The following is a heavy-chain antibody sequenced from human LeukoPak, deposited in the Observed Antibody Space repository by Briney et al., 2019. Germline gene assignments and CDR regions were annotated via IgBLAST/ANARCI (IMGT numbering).Heavy chain of an antibody. CDR2: ISYDGSNK. CDR1: GFTFSSYA. CDR3: ARAMGAVAGPFDY. Sequence: GGSLRLSCAASGFTFSSYAMHRVRQAPGKGLEWVAVISYDGSNKYYADSVKGRFTISRDNSKNTLYLQMNSLRAEDTAVYYCARAMGAVAGPFDYWGQGTLVTVSS. D-gene: IGHD6-19*01. J-gene: IGHJ4*02. V-gene: IGHV3-30*04.